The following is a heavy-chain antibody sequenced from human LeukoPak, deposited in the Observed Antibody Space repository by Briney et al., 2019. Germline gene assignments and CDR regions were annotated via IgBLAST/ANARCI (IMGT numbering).Heavy chain of an antibody. V-gene: IGHV1-46*01. CDR3: AKDNSVGDIAWWFDP. CDR2: ISPSGGST. D-gene: IGHD1-26*01. CDR1: GYTFTSNY. Sequence: ASVKVSCKAFGYTFTSNYMHWVRQAPGQGPEWMGVISPSGGSTTYAQKFQGRVTLTRDMSTSTDYMELRSLGFEDTAVYYCAKDNSVGDIAWWFDPWGQGTLVTVSS. J-gene: IGHJ5*02.